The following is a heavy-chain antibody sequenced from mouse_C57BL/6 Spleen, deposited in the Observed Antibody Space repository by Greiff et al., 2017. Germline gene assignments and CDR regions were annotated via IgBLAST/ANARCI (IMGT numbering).Heavy chain of an antibody. CDR1: GYTFTSYW. CDR3: ARGGYWYVDG. CDR2: INPSNGGT. V-gene: IGHV1-53*01. Sequence: QVQLQQPGTELVKPGASVKLSCKASGYTFTSYWMHWVKQRPGQGLEWIGNINPSNGGTKYNEKFKSKATLTVDNSSSTAYIQRSSLTSEDSSVYYCARGGYWYVDGWGTGTPVTVSS. J-gene: IGHJ1*03.